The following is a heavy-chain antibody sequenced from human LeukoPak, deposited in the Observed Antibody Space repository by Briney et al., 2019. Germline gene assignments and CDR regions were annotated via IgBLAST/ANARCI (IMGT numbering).Heavy chain of an antibody. CDR3: ARVIIAAPRLTTCYFFL. J-gene: IGHJ2*01. CDR1: GGSFSGYY. D-gene: IGHD6-13*01. CDR2: INHSGST. Sequence: SETLSLTCAVYGGSFSGYYWSWIRQPPGKGLEWIGEINHSGSTNYNPSLKGRVTISVNTSKNQFSLKLSSVTAADTAVYYCARVIIAAPRLTTCYFFLGARAPLVSSSS. V-gene: IGHV4-34*01.